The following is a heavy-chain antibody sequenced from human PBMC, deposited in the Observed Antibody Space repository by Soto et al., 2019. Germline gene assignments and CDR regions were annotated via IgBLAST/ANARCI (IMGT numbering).Heavy chain of an antibody. J-gene: IGHJ4*02. Sequence: ESGGGLVQPGGSVRLSCAASGFTFSDHYMDWVRQAPGKGLEWVGRSKNKADSYTTEYAASVKGRFTISRDGSKNSLFLQMNSLKTEDTAVYYCTVWGSGNDFGAAWGQGILVTVSS. V-gene: IGHV3-72*01. CDR1: GFTFSDHY. CDR3: TVWGSGNDFGAA. CDR2: SKNKADSYTT. D-gene: IGHD3-10*01.